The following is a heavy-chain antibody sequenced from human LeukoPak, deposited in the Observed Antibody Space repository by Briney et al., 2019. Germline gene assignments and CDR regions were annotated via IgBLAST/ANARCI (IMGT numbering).Heavy chain of an antibody. D-gene: IGHD6-13*01. CDR1: GGSFSGYY. CDR3: ARGKMYSSSWYNY. J-gene: IGHJ4*02. V-gene: IGHV4-34*01. Sequence: SETLSLTCAVYGGSFSGYYWSWIRQPPGKGLEWIGEINHSGSTNYNPSLKSRVTISVDTSKNQFSLKLSSVTAADTAAYYCARGKMYSSSWYNYWGQGTLVTVSS. CDR2: INHSGST.